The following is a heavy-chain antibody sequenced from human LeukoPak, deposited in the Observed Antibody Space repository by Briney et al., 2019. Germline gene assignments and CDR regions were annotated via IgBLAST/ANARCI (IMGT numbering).Heavy chain of an antibody. Sequence: GASVKVSCKASGYTFTGDYMHWVRQAPGQGPEWMGWINPNSGGTNYAQKFQGRVTMTRDTSISTAYMELSRLTSDDTAVYYCARWYVQGRLDPWGQGTLVTVSS. CDR3: ARWYVQGRLDP. D-gene: IGHD3-10*02. J-gene: IGHJ5*02. CDR2: INPNSGGT. V-gene: IGHV1-2*02. CDR1: GYTFTGDY.